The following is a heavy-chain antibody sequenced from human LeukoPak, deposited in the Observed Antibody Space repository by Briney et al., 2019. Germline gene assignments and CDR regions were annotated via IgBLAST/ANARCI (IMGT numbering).Heavy chain of an antibody. CDR3: ARRPFENYYDSSGYYDY. V-gene: IGHV4-39*01. Sequence: SETLSLTCTVSGGSISSSSYSWGWIRQPPGKGLEWIGSIYYSGSTYYNPSLKSRVTISVDTSKNQFSLKLSSVTAADTAVYYCARRPFENYYDSSGYYDYWGQGTLVTVSS. D-gene: IGHD3-22*01. CDR1: GGSISSSSYS. J-gene: IGHJ4*02. CDR2: IYYSGST.